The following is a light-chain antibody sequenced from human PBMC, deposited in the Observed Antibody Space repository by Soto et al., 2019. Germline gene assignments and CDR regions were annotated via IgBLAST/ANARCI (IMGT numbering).Light chain of an antibody. CDR1: SSDVGSYNS. CDR3: CSYAGNPYV. Sequence: QSVLTQPASVSGSPGQSIAISCTGTSSDVGSYNSVSWYQQYPGKAPKLMIYEGSKRPSGVSDRFSGSKSGITASLTISGLQAEDEADYYCCSYAGNPYVFGTGTKLTVL. V-gene: IGLV2-23*01. CDR2: EGS. J-gene: IGLJ1*01.